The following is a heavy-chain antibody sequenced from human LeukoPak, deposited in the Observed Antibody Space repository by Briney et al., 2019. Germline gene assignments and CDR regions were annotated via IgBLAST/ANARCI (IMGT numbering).Heavy chain of an antibody. V-gene: IGHV3-23*01. D-gene: IGHD3-3*01. Sequence: GGSLRLSCAASGFTFSSYAMSWVRQAPGKGLEWVSAISGSGGSTYYADSVKGRFTISRDNSKNTLYLQMNSLRAEDTAVYYCARYYDFWSGLNGMDVWGQGTTVTVSS. CDR1: GFTFSSYA. CDR3: ARYYDFWSGLNGMDV. J-gene: IGHJ6*02. CDR2: ISGSGGST.